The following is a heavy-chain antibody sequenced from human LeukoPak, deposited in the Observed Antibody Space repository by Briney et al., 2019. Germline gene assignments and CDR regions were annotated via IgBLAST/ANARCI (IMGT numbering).Heavy chain of an antibody. CDR3: ARTYYYGSGSRYYYGMDV. Sequence: ASVKVSCKVSGYTLTELSMHWVRQAPGKGLEWMGGFDPEDGETIYAQKFQGRVTMTEDTSTDTAYMELSSLRSEDTAVYYCARTYYYGSGSRYYYGMDVWGKGTTVTVSS. CDR1: GYTLTELS. V-gene: IGHV1-24*01. D-gene: IGHD3-10*01. CDR2: FDPEDGET. J-gene: IGHJ6*04.